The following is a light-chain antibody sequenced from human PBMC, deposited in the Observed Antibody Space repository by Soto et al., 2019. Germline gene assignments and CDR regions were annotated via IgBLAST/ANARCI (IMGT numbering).Light chain of an antibody. V-gene: IGKV1-16*01. CDR3: QQYKSYPWT. J-gene: IGKJ1*01. CDR2: GAS. Sequence: IQMTQSPSTLSASVGDRVTMTCRASQGINNYVAWYQQKPGKAPKLLIYGASTLQSGVPSRFSGSGSGTEFTLTISILQPDDFVPYCCQQYKSYPWTFGQGTRVDIK. CDR1: QGINNY.